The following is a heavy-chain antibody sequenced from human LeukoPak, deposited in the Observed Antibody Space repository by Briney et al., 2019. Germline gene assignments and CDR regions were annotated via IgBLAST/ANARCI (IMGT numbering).Heavy chain of an antibody. V-gene: IGHV4-4*07. CDR3: ARVAYGDYYFDY. D-gene: IGHD4-17*01. Sequence: SETLSLTCTVSGGSISSYYWSWIRQPAGKGLEWIGRIYFTGSTNYNPSVKSRATMSIDTSKNQFSLTLSSVTAADTAVYYCARVAYGDYYFDYWGQGTLVTVSS. CDR1: GGSISSYY. J-gene: IGHJ4*02. CDR2: IYFTGST.